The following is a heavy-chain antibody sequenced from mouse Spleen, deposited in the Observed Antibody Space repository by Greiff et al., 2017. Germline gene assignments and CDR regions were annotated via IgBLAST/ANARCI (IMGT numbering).Heavy chain of an antibody. CDR3: ARQELGPYAMDY. Sequence: EVKLVESGGGLVKLGGSLKLSCAASGFTFSSYAMSWVRQTPEKRLEWVATISSGGGNTYYPDSVKGRFTISRDNAKNTLYLQMSSLKSEDTAMYYCARQELGPYAMDYWGQGTSVTVSS. D-gene: IGHD4-1*01. J-gene: IGHJ4*01. CDR2: ISSGGGNT. V-gene: IGHV5-9*04. CDR1: GFTFSSYA.